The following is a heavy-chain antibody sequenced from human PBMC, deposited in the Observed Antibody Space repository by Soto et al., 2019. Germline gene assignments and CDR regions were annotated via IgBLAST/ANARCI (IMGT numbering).Heavy chain of an antibody. J-gene: IGHJ2*01. V-gene: IGHV2-5*01. Sequence: GVGWIRQPPGKTLEWLALIYWNDDKRYSPSLKSRLTITKDTSKNQVVLTMTNMDPVDTATYYCAHSILGYFFFFQAEDGIRDVRSVSAFLLNRSSDL. D-gene: IGHD2-2*03. CDR3: AHSILGYFFFFQAEDGIRDVRSVSAFLLNRSSDL. CDR2: IYWNDDK. CDR1: G.